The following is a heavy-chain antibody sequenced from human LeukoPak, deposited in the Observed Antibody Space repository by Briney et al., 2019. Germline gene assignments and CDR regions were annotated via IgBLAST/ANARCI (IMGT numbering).Heavy chain of an antibody. J-gene: IGHJ6*03. CDR2: ISISGTTI. Sequence: GGSLRLSCAASGFMFSSFEMNWVRQAPGKGLEWVSYISISGTTIYYADSVKGRFTISRDNAKNSLYLQMNSLRAEDTSVYYCARDGVGWYEYYYYYYMDVWGKGTTVTVSS. D-gene: IGHD6-19*01. V-gene: IGHV3-48*03. CDR1: GFMFSSFE. CDR3: ARDGVGWYEYYYYYYMDV.